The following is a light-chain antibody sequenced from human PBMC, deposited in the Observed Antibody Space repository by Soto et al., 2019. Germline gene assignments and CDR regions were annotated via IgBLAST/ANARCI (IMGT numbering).Light chain of an antibody. Sequence: DIVMTQSPDSLAVSLGERATLNCKSSQSVLYSSNNRNYLAWYQQKPGQPPKLLIYWASTRESGVPDRFSGSGSGTDFTLTISSLQAEDVAVYYCQQYYSTRTFGQGTKVDIK. J-gene: IGKJ1*01. CDR2: WAS. CDR1: QSVLYSSNNRNY. V-gene: IGKV4-1*01. CDR3: QQYYSTRT.